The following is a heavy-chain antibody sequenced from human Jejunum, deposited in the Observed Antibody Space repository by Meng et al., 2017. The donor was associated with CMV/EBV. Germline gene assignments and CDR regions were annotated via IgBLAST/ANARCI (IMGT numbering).Heavy chain of an antibody. CDR2: VYYSGST. D-gene: IGHD3-10*01. V-gene: IGHV4-39*07. CDR1: GASISDSSYY. CDR3: ARDPTPDGSDY. Sequence: LTLEESAAALVKPSETLSITCTISGASISDSSYYWGWIRQPPGKGLEWIGSVYYSGSTYYNPSLESRVTISVDTSKNQFSLKLTSVTAADTATYYCARDPTPDGSDYWGRGTLVTVSS. J-gene: IGHJ4*02.